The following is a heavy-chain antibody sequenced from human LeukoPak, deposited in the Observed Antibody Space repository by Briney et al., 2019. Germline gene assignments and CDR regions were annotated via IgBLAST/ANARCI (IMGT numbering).Heavy chain of an antibody. Sequence: SETLTLTCTVSGXSISGYQGSWIRQPPGKGLEWIANFSYSGSTNYNPSLKSRVTISVATAKNQFSLKLTSVTAADTAVYYCARDGPQWLAAFDYWGQGTLVTVSA. CDR3: ARDGPQWLAAFDY. CDR1: GXSISGYQ. D-gene: IGHD6-19*01. J-gene: IGHJ4*02. V-gene: IGHV4-59*01. CDR2: FSYSGST.